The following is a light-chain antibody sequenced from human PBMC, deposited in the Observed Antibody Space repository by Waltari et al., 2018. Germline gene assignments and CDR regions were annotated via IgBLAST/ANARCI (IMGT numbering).Light chain of an antibody. Sequence: EIVMTQSPATLSVSPGERATLSCRASQSVRNNLAWYQQKPGQAPSLLIYGASTRATGIPARFSGSGSGTEFTLTISSLQSEDFAVYYCQQYNNWPEWTFGQGTKVEIK. CDR2: GAS. CDR3: QQYNNWPEWT. J-gene: IGKJ1*01. V-gene: IGKV3-15*01. CDR1: QSVRNN.